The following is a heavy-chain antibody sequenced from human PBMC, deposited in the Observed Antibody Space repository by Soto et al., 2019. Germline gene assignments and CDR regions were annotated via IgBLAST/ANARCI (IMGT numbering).Heavy chain of an antibody. CDR1: GYTFTSYD. CDR2: MNPNSGNT. J-gene: IGHJ4*02. V-gene: IGHV1-8*01. Sequence: GASVKVSCKASGYTFTSYDINWVRQAPGQGLEWMGWMNPNSGNTGYAQKFQGRVTMTRNTSISTAYMELSSLTSEDTAVYACARGGSDSIWRSYPYLDYWRQGPLVT. CDR3: ARGGSDSIWRSYPYLDY. D-gene: IGHD3-16*02.